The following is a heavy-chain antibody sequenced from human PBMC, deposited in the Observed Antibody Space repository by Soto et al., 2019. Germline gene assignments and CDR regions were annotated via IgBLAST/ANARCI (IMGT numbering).Heavy chain of an antibody. CDR1: GFTFSTYS. Sequence: EVPLVESGGGLVKPGGSLRLSCAASGFTFSTYSMNWVRQAPGKGLEWVSSISSSSSYIYYGDSVKGRFTISRDNAKNSLYLQMNSLRAEDTAVYYCARYDSSGYYWPYYYYGMDVWGQGTTVTVSS. V-gene: IGHV3-21*01. J-gene: IGHJ6*02. CDR3: ARYDSSGYYWPYYYYGMDV. CDR2: ISSSSSYI. D-gene: IGHD3-22*01.